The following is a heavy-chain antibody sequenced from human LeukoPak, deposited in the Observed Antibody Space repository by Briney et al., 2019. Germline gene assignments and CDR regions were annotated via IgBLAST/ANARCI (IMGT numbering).Heavy chain of an antibody. CDR1: GFTFSSYS. D-gene: IGHD2/OR15-2a*01. CDR2: ISSSSSYI. Sequence: GGSLRLSCAASGFTFSSYSMNWVRQAPGKGLECVSPISSSSSYIYYADSVKGRFTISRDNAKNSLYLQMNSLRAEDTAVYYCARAVNPPAYFVFMDVWGKGTTVTVSS. J-gene: IGHJ6*04. CDR3: ARAVNPPAYFVFMDV. V-gene: IGHV3-21*01.